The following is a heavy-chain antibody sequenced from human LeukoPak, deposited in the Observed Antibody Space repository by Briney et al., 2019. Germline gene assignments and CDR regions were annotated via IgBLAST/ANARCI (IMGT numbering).Heavy chain of an antibody. CDR2: IYYSGST. CDR1: GGSISSYY. D-gene: IGHD4-17*01. Sequence: SETLSLTCTVSGGSISSYYWSWIRQPPGKGLEWIGYIYYSGSTNYNPSLKNRVTISVDTSKKQSSLKLSSVTAADTAVYYCARGYGDPDYWGQGTLVTVSS. J-gene: IGHJ4*02. CDR3: ARGYGDPDY. V-gene: IGHV4-59*01.